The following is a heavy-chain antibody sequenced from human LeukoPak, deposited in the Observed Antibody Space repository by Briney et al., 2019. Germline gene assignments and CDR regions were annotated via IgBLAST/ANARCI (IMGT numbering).Heavy chain of an antibody. Sequence: GGSLRLSCTASGFTFGDYVMSWFRQAPGKGLEWVANIKQDGSEKYYVDSVKGRFTISRDNAKNSLYLQMNSLRAEDTAVYHCARGGGGYVGFDYWGQGTLVTVSS. CDR2: IKQDGSEK. J-gene: IGHJ4*02. D-gene: IGHD5-12*01. V-gene: IGHV3-7*03. CDR1: GFTFGDYV. CDR3: ARGGGGYVGFDY.